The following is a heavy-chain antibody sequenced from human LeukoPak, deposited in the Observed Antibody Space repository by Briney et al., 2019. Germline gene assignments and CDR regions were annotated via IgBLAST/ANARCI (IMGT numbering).Heavy chain of an antibody. Sequence: SETLSLTCAVYGGSFSGYYWSWIRQPPGKGLEWIGEINHSGSTNYNPSLKSRVTISVDTSKNQFSLKLSSVTAADTAVYYCARGGIVVVPAALYYYYYYGMDVWGQGTTVTVSS. CDR1: GGSFSGYY. CDR3: ARGGIVVVPAALYYYYYYGMDV. D-gene: IGHD2-2*01. V-gene: IGHV4-34*01. J-gene: IGHJ6*02. CDR2: INHSGST.